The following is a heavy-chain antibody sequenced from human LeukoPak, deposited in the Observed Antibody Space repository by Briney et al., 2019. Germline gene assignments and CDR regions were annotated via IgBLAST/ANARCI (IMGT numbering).Heavy chain of an antibody. Sequence: PGGSLRLSCAASGFTFSDYYMSWIRQAPGKGLEWVSSISGSGDSTYYADSVKGRFTISRDNSKNTLYLQMNSLRVEDTAVYYCAKDPITMVRGATNDYWGQGTLVIVSS. V-gene: IGHV3-23*01. J-gene: IGHJ4*02. CDR2: ISGSGDST. CDR3: AKDPITMVRGATNDY. CDR1: GFTFSDYY. D-gene: IGHD3-10*01.